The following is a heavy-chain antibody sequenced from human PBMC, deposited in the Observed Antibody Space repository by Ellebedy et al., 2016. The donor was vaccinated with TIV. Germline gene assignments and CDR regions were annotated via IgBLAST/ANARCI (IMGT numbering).Heavy chain of an antibody. CDR2: VYYGGST. Sequence: MPSETLSLTCIVSGGSISGSTYDWAWIRQPAGKGLEWIGIVYYGGSTLYNPSLKSRVTTSVDTSKKQFSLRLNSVTAADTAVYYCARVDCSGGSCYQNLYYFDSWGQGALVTVSS. D-gene: IGHD2-15*01. CDR1: GGSISGSTYD. CDR3: ARVDCSGGSCYQNLYYFDS. V-gene: IGHV4-39*02. J-gene: IGHJ4*02.